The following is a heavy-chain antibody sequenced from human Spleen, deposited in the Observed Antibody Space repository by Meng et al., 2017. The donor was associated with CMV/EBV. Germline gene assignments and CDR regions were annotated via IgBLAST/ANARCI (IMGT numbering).Heavy chain of an antibody. V-gene: IGHV3-7*03. CDR3: AKGLEGVVAATPIDY. D-gene: IGHD2-15*01. J-gene: IGHJ4*02. CDR2: IKQDGSEK. CDR1: GFTFSSYW. Sequence: GESLKISCAASGFTFSSYWMSWVRQAPGKGLEWVANIKQDGSEKYYVDSVKGRFTISRDNAKNSLYLQMNGLRAEDTAVYYCAKGLEGVVAATPIDYWGQGTLVTVSS.